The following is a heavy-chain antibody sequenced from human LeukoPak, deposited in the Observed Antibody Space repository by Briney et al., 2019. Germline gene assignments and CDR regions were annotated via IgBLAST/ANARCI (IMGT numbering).Heavy chain of an antibody. V-gene: IGHV4-39*01. Sequence: SETLSLTCTVSGGSISSSSYYWGWIRQPPGKGLEWIGSIYYSGSTYYNPSLKSRVTISVDTSKNQFSLKLSSVTAADTAVYYCARLGSSFADYWGQGTLVTVSS. CDR2: IYYSGST. D-gene: IGHD6-13*01. CDR3: ARLGSSFADY. J-gene: IGHJ4*02. CDR1: GGSISSSSYY.